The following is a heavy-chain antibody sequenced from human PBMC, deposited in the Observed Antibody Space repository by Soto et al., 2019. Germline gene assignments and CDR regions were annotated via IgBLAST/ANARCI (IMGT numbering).Heavy chain of an antibody. Sequence: VQLVESGGGLVQPGGSLRLSCAASGFTFSDHSMDWVRQAPGKGLEWVARSRNRVNSHTTEYAASVKGRFTISRDESKSSLYLQMNSLKIEDTAVYYCTRGLLGGAPSYTFHGMDVWGQGTTVTVSS. CDR1: GFTFSDHS. CDR3: TRGLLGGAPSYTFHGMDV. J-gene: IGHJ6*01. CDR2: SRNRVNSHTT. V-gene: IGHV3-72*01. D-gene: IGHD1-26*01.